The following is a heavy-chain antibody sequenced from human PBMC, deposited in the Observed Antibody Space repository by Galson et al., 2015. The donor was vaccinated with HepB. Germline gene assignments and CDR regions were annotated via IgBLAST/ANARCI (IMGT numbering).Heavy chain of an antibody. CDR1: GYTFTSYG. CDR2: ISAYNGNT. D-gene: IGHD2-2*01. CDR3: ARSPRILIVVVPAATHHCGMDV. Sequence: SVKVSCKASGYTFTSYGISWVRQAPGQGLEWMGWISAYNGNTNYAKKLQGRVNMTKDTSTSTAYMELRSLRSDDSAVYYCARSPRILIVVVPAATHHCGMDVWGQGTTVTVSS. J-gene: IGHJ6*02. V-gene: IGHV1-18*04.